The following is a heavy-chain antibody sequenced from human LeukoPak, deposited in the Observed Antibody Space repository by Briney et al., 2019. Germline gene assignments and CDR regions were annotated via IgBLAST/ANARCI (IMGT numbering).Heavy chain of an antibody. V-gene: IGHV1-18*01. D-gene: IGHD1-26*01. Sequence: GASVKVSCKASGYTFTSYGISWVRQAPGQGLEWMGWISPYNGETKYAQNLQDRLTLTTDTSTSTAYMELRSLRPDDTAVYYCVRDNLPVGSPENYFDSWGQGTLVTVSS. CDR2: ISPYNGET. CDR3: VRDNLPVGSPENYFDS. CDR1: GYTFTSYG. J-gene: IGHJ4*02.